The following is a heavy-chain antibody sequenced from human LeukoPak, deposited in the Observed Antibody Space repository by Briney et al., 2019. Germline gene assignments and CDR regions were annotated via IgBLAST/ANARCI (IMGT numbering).Heavy chain of an antibody. CDR2: MNPNSGNT. CDR3: ARVMGDSSGYYSNNFDY. D-gene: IGHD3-22*01. V-gene: IGHV1-8*01. Sequence: ASVKVSCKASGYTFTSYDINWVRQATGQGLEWMGWMNPNSGNTGYAQKFQGRVTMTRNTSISTAYMELSSLRPEDTAVYYCARVMGDSSGYYSNNFDYWGQGTLVTVSS. CDR1: GYTFTSYD. J-gene: IGHJ4*02.